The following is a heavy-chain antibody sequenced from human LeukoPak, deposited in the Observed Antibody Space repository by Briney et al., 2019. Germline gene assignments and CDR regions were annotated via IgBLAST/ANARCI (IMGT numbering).Heavy chain of an antibody. CDR1: GGSISSGGYY. V-gene: IGHV4-30-2*01. CDR2: IYHSGST. D-gene: IGHD6-6*01. CDR3: VRGLGIQYSSSVLGRNAFRHTDV. J-gene: IGHJ6*03. Sequence: SQTLSLTCTVSGGSISSGGYYWSWIRQPPGKGLEWIGYIYHSGSTYYNPSLKSRVTISVDRSKNQFSLKLSSVTAADTAVYYCVRGLGIQYSSSVLGRNAFRHTDVWGKGTTVTVFS.